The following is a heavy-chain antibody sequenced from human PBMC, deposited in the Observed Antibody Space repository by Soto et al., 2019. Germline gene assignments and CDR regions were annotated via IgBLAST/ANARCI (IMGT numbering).Heavy chain of an antibody. J-gene: IGHJ5*02. CDR2: IYYSGST. CDR3: ARARASNYDFWSGYWVPWFDP. V-gene: IGHV4-59*01. CDR1: GGSISSYY. D-gene: IGHD3-3*01. Sequence: SETLSLTCTVSGGSISSYYWSWIRQPPGKGLEWIGYIYYSGSTNYNPSLKSRVTISVDTSKNQFSLKLSSVTAADTAVYYCARARASNYDFWSGYWVPWFDPWGQGTLVTSPQ.